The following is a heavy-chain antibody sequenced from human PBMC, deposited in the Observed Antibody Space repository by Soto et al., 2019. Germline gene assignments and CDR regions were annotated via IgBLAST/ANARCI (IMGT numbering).Heavy chain of an antibody. CDR2: ISWNSGKI. V-gene: IGHV3-9*01. Sequence: EVQLVESGGGLVQPGRSLRLSCAASGFTFDDYAMHWVRQAPGRGLEWVSGISWNSGKIGYVDSVKGRFTMSKDNAKNSLYLKMNSLRAEDTAVYYCAKGTYDSSGYYTAPEYCGQGPLVTVSS. CDR1: GFTFDDYA. CDR3: AKGTYDSSGYYTAPEY. J-gene: IGHJ4*02. D-gene: IGHD3-22*01.